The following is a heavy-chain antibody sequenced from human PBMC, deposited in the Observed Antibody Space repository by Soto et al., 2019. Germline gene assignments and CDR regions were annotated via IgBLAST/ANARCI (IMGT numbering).Heavy chain of an antibody. CDR1: GYTFTTYY. CDR3: ARGAHGYCGGGSCCGAVLDY. V-gene: IGHV1-46*03. D-gene: IGHD2-15*01. Sequence: GASVKVSCKASGYTFTTYYIHWVRQAPGQGLERMGIINPSGGSTSYPQKFQGRVTMTRDTSTSTVYMELSSLRSEDTAVYYCARGAHGYCGGGSCCGAVLDYWGQGTLVTVSS. CDR2: INPSGGST. J-gene: IGHJ4*02.